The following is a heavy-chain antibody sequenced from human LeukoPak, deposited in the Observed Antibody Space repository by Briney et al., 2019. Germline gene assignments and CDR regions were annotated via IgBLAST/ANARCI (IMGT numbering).Heavy chain of an antibody. V-gene: IGHV4-59*12. CDR2: IYYSGST. Sequence: SETLSLTCTVSGGSISSYYWSWIRQPPGKGLEWIGYIYYSGSTNYNPSLKSRVTISVDTSKNQFSLKLSSVTAADTAVYYCAREGGITIFGVVDWGQGTLVTVSS. D-gene: IGHD3-3*01. CDR3: AREGGITIFGVVD. J-gene: IGHJ4*02. CDR1: GGSISSYY.